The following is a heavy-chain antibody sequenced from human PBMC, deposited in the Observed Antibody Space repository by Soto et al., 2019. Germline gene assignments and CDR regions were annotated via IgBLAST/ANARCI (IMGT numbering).Heavy chain of an antibody. CDR2: INHSGST. CDR3: ARMIVVVITTWRWFDP. V-gene: IGHV4-34*01. CDR1: GGSFSGYY. J-gene: IGHJ5*02. D-gene: IGHD3-22*01. Sequence: SETLSLTCAVYGGSFSGYYWSWIRQPPGKGLEWIGEINHSGSTNYNPSLKSRVTISVDTSKNQFSLKLSSVTAADTAVYYCARMIVVVITTWRWFDPWGQGTRVTVCS.